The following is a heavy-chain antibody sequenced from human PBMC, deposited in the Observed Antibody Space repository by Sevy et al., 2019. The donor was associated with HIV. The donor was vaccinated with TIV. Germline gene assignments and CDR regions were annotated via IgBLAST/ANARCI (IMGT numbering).Heavy chain of an antibody. D-gene: IGHD3-22*01. V-gene: IGHV3-33*01. CDR2: IWNDRSNK. Sequence: GGSLRLSCAASGFTFSSFGMHWVRQAPGKGLEWVAVIWNDRSNKHYADSVKGRFTISRDNSKNTLYLQMNSLRAEDTAVYYCASLPNNYYDTSGYSGKDAFDIWGQGTMVTLSS. CDR3: ASLPNNYYDTSGYSGKDAFDI. J-gene: IGHJ3*02. CDR1: GFTFSSFG.